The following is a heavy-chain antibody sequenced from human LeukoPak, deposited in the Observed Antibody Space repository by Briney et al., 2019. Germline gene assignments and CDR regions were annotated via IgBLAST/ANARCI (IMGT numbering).Heavy chain of an antibody. V-gene: IGHV4-30-4*01. J-gene: IGHJ4*02. Sequence: SQTLSLTCTVSGGSISSGDYYWSWIRQPPGKGLEWIGYIYYSGSTYYNPSLKSRVTISVDTSKNQFSLKLTSVTAADTAVYYCARVRRGDSRSFDYWGQGTLVTVSS. CDR3: ARVRRGDSRSFDY. D-gene: IGHD2-21*02. CDR1: GGSISSGDYY. CDR2: IYYSGST.